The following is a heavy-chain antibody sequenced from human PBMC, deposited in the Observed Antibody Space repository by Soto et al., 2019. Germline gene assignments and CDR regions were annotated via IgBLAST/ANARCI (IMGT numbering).Heavy chain of an antibody. Sequence: EVQLVESGGGLVQPGGSLRLSCAASGFTFSSFWMGWVRQAPGKGLEWVANIKQDGSEKYYVDSVKGRFTISRDNANNSLYLQMNSLRVEDTAVYYCASGSSVTTSDYWVQGTLVTVSS. CDR1: GFTFSSFW. J-gene: IGHJ4*02. CDR2: IKQDGSEK. CDR3: ASGSSVTTSDY. D-gene: IGHD4-4*01. V-gene: IGHV3-7*03.